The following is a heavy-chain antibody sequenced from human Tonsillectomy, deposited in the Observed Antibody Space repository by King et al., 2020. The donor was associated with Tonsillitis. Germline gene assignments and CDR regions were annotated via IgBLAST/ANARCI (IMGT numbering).Heavy chain of an antibody. D-gene: IGHD4-11*01. CDR1: GYSFISYG. CDR2: IRVYNGNT. CDR3: ARDPGVTTNNWFDP. Sequence: LVQSGAEVKKPGASVKVSCKASGYSFISYGISWVRQAPGQGLEWVGWIRVYNGNTNYAQTLQGRVTLTTDTSTSTAYMELRSLRSDDTAVYYCARDPGVTTNNWFDPWGQGTLVTVSS. V-gene: IGHV1-18*01. J-gene: IGHJ5*02.